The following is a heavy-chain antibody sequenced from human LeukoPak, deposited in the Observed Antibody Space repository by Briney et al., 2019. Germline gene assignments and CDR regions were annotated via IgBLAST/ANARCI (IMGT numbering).Heavy chain of an antibody. V-gene: IGHV1-46*03. J-gene: IGHJ4*02. D-gene: IGHD3-3*01. CDR2: INPSGGST. CDR1: GGTFSSYA. CDR3: ARAYRSGYTIFGVVSPHY. Sequence: ASVKVSCKASGGTFSSYAISWVRQAPGQGLEWMGIINPSGGSTSYAQKFQGRVTMTRDTSTSTVYMELSSLRSEDTAVYYCARAYRSGYTIFGVVSPHYWGQGTLVTVSS.